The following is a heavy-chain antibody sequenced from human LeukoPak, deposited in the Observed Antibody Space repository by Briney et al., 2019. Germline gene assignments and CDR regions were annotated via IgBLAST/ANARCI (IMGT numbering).Heavy chain of an antibody. Sequence: SETLSLTCTVPGDSISSYYWSWIRQPPGKGLERSGYIYYSGSTNYNQALKSRVMISVDTSKDQFSLKLSSVTAADTAVYYCARGHSYSFIWYRVFYFDCWGQGTLVTVSS. CDR1: GDSISSYY. D-gene: IGHD6-13*01. V-gene: IGHV4-59*08. J-gene: IGHJ4*02. CDR2: IYYSGST. CDR3: ARGHSYSFIWYRVFYFDC.